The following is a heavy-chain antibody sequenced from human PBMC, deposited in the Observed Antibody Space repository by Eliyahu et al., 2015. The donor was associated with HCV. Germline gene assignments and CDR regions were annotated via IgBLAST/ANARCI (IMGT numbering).Heavy chain of an antibody. CDR1: GFTVSSYY. CDR3: ARVVGGGVDY. J-gene: IGHJ4*02. CDR2: IYSGGSR. D-gene: IGHD2-15*01. V-gene: IGHV3-53*01. Sequence: EVQLVESGGGLIQPGGSLRRSXXXAGFTVSSYYXTXVRQAXGKGLEWVSVIYSGGSRYYADSVKGRFSISRDNSKNTLYLQMNSLRAEDTAVYYCARVVGGGVDYWGQGTLVTVSS.